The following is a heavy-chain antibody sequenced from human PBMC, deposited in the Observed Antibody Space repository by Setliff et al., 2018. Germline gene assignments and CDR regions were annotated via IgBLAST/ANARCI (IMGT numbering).Heavy chain of an antibody. Sequence: LSLSCAASGFTFSTYRMHWVRQAPGKGLEWVAVIWDDGVKKYHADSVKGRFTISRDNSKNTLYLQMDGLRVGDTAVYYCGKDSFLNQPVDYWGQGTPVTVSS. CDR3: GKDSFLNQPVDY. CDR2: IWDDGVKK. CDR1: GFTFSTYR. V-gene: IGHV3-33*06. J-gene: IGHJ4*02.